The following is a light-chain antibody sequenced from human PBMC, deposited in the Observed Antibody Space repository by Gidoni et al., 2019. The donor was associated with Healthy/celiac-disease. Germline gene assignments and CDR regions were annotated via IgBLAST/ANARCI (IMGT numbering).Light chain of an antibody. CDR1: QDISNY. CDR2: DAS. V-gene: IGKV1-33*01. Sequence: DIQMTQSSSSLSASVGDRVTITCQASQDISNYLNWYQQKPGKAHKLLIYDASDSETGVPSSFSGSGSGSAFTFTIRHLQPVDISTYYRQHYDNQLTFGGGTKVEIK. CDR3: QHYDNQLT. J-gene: IGKJ4*01.